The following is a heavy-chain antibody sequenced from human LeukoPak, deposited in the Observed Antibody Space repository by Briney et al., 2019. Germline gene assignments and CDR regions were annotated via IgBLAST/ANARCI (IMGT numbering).Heavy chain of an antibody. CDR2: IYPGDSDT. J-gene: IGHJ4*02. Sequence: GESLKISCKGSGYIFSSLWIGWVRQMPGKGLEWMGIIYPGDSDTKYSPSFQGQVTISADKSISTAYLQWNSLKASDTAMYYCARLVAPRPVDYWGQGTLVTVSS. V-gene: IGHV5-51*01. CDR3: ARLVAPRPVDY. D-gene: IGHD6-6*01. CDR1: GYIFSSLW.